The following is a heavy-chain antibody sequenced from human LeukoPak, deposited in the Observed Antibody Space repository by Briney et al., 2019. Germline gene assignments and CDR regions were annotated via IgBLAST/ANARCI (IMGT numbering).Heavy chain of an antibody. CDR3: ATDPGMRWLQVMGPGLTNDY. Sequence: ASVKVSCKVSGYTLTELSMHWVRQAPGKGLEWMGGFDPEDGETIYAQKFQGRVTMTEDTSTDTAYMELSSLRSEDTAVYYCATDPGMRWLQVMGPGLTNDYWGQGTLVTVSS. CDR1: GYTLTELS. J-gene: IGHJ4*02. V-gene: IGHV1-24*01. CDR2: FDPEDGET. D-gene: IGHD5-24*01.